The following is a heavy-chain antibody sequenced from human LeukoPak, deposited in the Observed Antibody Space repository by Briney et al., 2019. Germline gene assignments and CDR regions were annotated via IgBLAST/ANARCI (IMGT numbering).Heavy chain of an antibody. CDR1: GGSISSYY. V-gene: IGHV4-59*08. J-gene: IGHJ4*02. Sequence: SETLSLTCTVSGGSISSYYWSWIRQPPGKGLEWIGHIYYSGSTNYNPSLKSRVTISVDTSKNQFSLKLSSVTAADTAVYYCARSPFGFWSGYPSSLDYFDYWGQGTLVTVSS. CDR3: ARSPFGFWSGYPSSLDYFDY. D-gene: IGHD3-3*01. CDR2: IYYSGST.